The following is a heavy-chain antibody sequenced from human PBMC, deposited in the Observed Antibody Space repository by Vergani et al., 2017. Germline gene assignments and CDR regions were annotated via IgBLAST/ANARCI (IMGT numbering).Heavy chain of an antibody. CDR1: GGSISSYY. V-gene: IGHV4-59*01. J-gene: IGHJ5*02. D-gene: IGHD3-3*01. Sequence: QVQLQESGPGLVKPSETLSLTCTVSGGSISSYYWSWIRQPPGKGLEWIGYIYYSGSTNYNPSLKSRVTISVDTSKNQFSLKLSSVTAADTAVYYCARGFYDFWSGVNPGWFDPWGQGTLVTVSS. CDR3: ARGFYDFWSGVNPGWFDP. CDR2: IYYSGST.